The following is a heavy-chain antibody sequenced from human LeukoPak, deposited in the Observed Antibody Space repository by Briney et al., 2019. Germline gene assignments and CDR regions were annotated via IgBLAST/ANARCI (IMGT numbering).Heavy chain of an antibody. Sequence: GYLRLSCAASGFTFRSYWMHWVRQAPGKGLVWVSRINRDGSSTNHADSVKGRFTISRDNAKNTLYLQMNSLRAEDTAVYYCVRDDSSHFDYWGQGALVTVSS. J-gene: IGHJ4*02. CDR2: INRDGSST. CDR3: VRDDSSHFDY. V-gene: IGHV3-74*01. D-gene: IGHD6-13*01. CDR1: GFTFRSYW.